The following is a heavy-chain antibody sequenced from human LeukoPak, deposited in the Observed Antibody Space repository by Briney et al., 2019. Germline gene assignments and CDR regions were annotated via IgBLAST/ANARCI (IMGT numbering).Heavy chain of an antibody. CDR1: GLTFSAYA. V-gene: IGHV3-30*04. Sequence: PGRSLRLSCAASGLTFSAYAMHWVRHAPGEGLEWVAVTSYDGSNQNYAPSVKGRFTISRDYSKNALYLQMDSLRAEDTALYFCARQFHCFDRGCYTFDLWGQGTLVTVSA. J-gene: IGHJ4*02. CDR2: TSYDGSNQ. D-gene: IGHD2-2*02. CDR3: ARQFHCFDRGCYTFDL.